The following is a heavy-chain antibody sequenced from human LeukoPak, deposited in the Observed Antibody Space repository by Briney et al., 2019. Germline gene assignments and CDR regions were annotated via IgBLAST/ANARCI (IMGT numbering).Heavy chain of an antibody. CDR3: ARVGAVDTATRYYFDS. D-gene: IGHD5-18*01. J-gene: IGHJ4*02. CDR1: GYTFTSYY. CDR2: ISPSGGST. V-gene: IGHV1-46*01. Sequence: ASVKVSCKASGYTFTSYYMHLVRQARGQGLEWMGIISPSGGSTSYAQKFQGRVTMTRDTSTSTVYMELSSLRSEDTAVYYCARVGAVDTATRYYFDSWGQGTLVTVSS.